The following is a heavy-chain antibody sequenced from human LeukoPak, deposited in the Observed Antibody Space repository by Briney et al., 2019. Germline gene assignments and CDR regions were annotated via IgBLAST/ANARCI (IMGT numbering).Heavy chain of an antibody. CDR1: GYSFTSYW. D-gene: IGHD5-12*01. Sequence: GESLQISCKGSGYSFTSYWIGWVRQMPGKGLEWMGIVYPGDSDTGYSPSFQGQVTISADKSTSTAYLQWSSLKASDTAMYYCARLRSGYDSGMFDYWGQGTLVTVSS. CDR2: VYPGDSDT. V-gene: IGHV5-51*01. CDR3: ARLRSGYDSGMFDY. J-gene: IGHJ4*02.